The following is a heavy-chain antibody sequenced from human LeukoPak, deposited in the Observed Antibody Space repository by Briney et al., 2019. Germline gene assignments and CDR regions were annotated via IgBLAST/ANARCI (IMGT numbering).Heavy chain of an antibody. CDR2: ISGYNGDT. D-gene: IGHD6-13*01. V-gene: IGHV1-18*01. CDR1: GYLLSRYH. CDR3: ARDRVSGYSSTWYP. J-gene: IGHJ5*02. Sequence: ASVKVSCKASGYLLSRYHITWLRQAPGQGLEWMGSISGYNGDTNYAQKFQGRVTMTTDTSTGTSYMDLRSLTSDDTAVYYCARDRVSGYSSTWYPWGQGTLVTVSS.